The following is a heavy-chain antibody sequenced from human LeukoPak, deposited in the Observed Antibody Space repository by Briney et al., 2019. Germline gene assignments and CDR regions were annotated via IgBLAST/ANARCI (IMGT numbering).Heavy chain of an antibody. Sequence: GGSLRLSCAASGFTFSSYGMHWVRQAPGKGLVWVSRIHSDGSSTTSADSVKGRFTISRDNAKNTLYLQMNSLRAEDTAVYFCARGNAHAFDIWGQGTMVTVSS. J-gene: IGHJ3*02. CDR1: GFTFSSYG. D-gene: IGHD1-1*01. CDR2: IHSDGSST. CDR3: ARGNAHAFDI. V-gene: IGHV3-74*01.